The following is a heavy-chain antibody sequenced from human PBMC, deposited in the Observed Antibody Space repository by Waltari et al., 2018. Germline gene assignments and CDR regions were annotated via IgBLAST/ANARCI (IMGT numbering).Heavy chain of an antibody. CDR2: MYYRGHT. J-gene: IGHJ3*02. CDR1: GVSVNSAPYS. D-gene: IGHD3-10*01. V-gene: IGHV4-61*01. Sequence: QVQLQESGPGLVKPSETLSLICTVSGVSVNSAPYSWSWIRQTPGKGLEWIGYMYYRGHTKYNPSLKSRLTISVDTSKKQVSLNLASVTAADTAMYYCARQGTMIQGAFDIWGQGTMVTVSS. CDR3: ARQGTMIQGAFDI.